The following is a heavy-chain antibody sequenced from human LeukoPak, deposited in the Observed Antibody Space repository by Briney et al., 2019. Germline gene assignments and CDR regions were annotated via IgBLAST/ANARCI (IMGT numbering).Heavy chain of an antibody. Sequence: PGGSLRLSCAASGFTFSDYAMNWVRQAPGKGLEWVSYISTSSTTIYYADSVKGRFTISRDNARNSLYLQMNSLRAEDTAVYYCARGPYTNAHYLDYWGQGTLATVSS. V-gene: IGHV3-48*04. CDR2: ISTSSTTI. CDR1: GFTFSDYA. D-gene: IGHD2-2*02. CDR3: ARGPYTNAHYLDY. J-gene: IGHJ4*02.